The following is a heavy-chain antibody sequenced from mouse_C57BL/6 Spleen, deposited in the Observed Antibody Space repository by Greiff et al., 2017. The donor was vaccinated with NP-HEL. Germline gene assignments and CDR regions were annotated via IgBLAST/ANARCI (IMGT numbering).Heavy chain of an antibody. Sequence: QVQLQQPGTELVKPGASVKLSCKASGYTFTSYWMHWVKQRPGQGLEWIGNINPSNGGTNYNEKFKSKATLTVDKSSSTAYMQLSSLTSEDSAVYYCARIGFYGSSPHWYFDVWGTGTTVTVSS. V-gene: IGHV1-53*01. CDR2: INPSNGGT. CDR1: GYTFTSYW. CDR3: ARIGFYGSSPHWYFDV. D-gene: IGHD1-1*01. J-gene: IGHJ1*03.